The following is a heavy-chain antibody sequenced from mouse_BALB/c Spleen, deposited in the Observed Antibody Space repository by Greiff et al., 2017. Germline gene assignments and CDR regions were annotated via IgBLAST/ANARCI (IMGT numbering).Heavy chain of an antibody. CDR3: VRQYDYDGYAMDY. Sequence: EVHLVESGGGLVQPKGSLKLSCAASGFTFNTYAMNWVRQAPGKGLEWVARIRSKSNNYATYYADSVKDRFTISRDDSQSMLYLQMNNLKTEDTAMYYCVRQYDYDGYAMDYWGQGTSVTVSS. CDR2: IRSKSNNYAT. J-gene: IGHJ4*01. D-gene: IGHD2-4*01. V-gene: IGHV10-1*02. CDR1: GFTFNTYA.